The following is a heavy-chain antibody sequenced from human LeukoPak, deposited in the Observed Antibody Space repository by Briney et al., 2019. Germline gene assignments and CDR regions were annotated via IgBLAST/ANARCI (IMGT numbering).Heavy chain of an antibody. CDR1: GGSFSGYY. J-gene: IGHJ4*02. CDR2: INHSGST. V-gene: IGHV4-34*01. D-gene: IGHD3-10*01. Sequence: PSETLSLTCAVYGGSFSGYYWSWIRQPPGKGLEWIGEINHSGSTNYNPSLKSRVTISVDTSKNQFSLELSSVTAADTAVYYCARAEVAGYYYGSGSYYQVWGQGTLVTVSS. CDR3: ARAEVAGYYYGSGSYYQV.